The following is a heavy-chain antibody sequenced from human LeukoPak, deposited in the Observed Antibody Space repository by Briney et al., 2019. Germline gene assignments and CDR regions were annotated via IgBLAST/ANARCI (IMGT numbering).Heavy chain of an antibody. D-gene: IGHD2-2*03. J-gene: IGHJ6*03. CDR3: ARVRWIDYYCMDV. CDR2: INPNSGGT. V-gene: IGHV1-2*02. Sequence: ASVKVSCKASGYTFTGYYMHWVRQAPGQGLEWMGWINPNSGGTNYAQKFQGRVTMTRDTSISTAYMELSRLRSDDTAVYYCARVRWIDYYCMDVWNKGTTVTVSS. CDR1: GYTFTGYY.